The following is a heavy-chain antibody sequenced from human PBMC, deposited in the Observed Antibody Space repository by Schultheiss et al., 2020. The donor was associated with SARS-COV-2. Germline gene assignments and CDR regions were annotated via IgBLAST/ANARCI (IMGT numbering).Heavy chain of an antibody. CDR1: GYTFTSYG. CDR2: INPNSGGT. D-gene: IGHD2-15*01. Sequence: ASVKVSCKASGYTFTSYGISWVRQAPGQGLEWMGWINPNSGGTNYAQKFQGRVTMTRDTSISTAYMELSRPRSDDTAVYYCARLRTFCSGGSCYNYFDYWGQGTLVTVSS. J-gene: IGHJ4*02. CDR3: ARLRTFCSGGSCYNYFDY. V-gene: IGHV1-2*02.